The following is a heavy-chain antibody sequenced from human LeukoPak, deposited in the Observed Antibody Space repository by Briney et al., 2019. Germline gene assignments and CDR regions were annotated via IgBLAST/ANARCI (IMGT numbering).Heavy chain of an antibody. CDR2: IYHSGST. Sequence: SETLSLTCTVSGYSISSGYYWGWIRQPPGKGLEWIGSIYHSGSTYYNPSLKSRVTISVDTSKNQFSLKLSSVTAADTAVYYCARLDCSSTSCYYYYYYYMDVWGKGTTVTVSS. V-gene: IGHV4-38-2*02. CDR1: GYSISSGYY. D-gene: IGHD2-2*01. CDR3: ARLDCSSTSCYYYYYYYMDV. J-gene: IGHJ6*03.